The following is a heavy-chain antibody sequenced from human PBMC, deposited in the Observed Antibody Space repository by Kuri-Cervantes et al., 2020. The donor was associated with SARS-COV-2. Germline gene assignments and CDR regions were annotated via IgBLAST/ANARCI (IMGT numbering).Heavy chain of an antibody. Sequence: CTATGGTISSGDYYWSWIRQPPGKGLEWIGYIYYSGSTYYNPSLKSLVTISVDTSKNQFSLKLGSVTAADTAVYYCARANSSGWIDHDAFDIWGQGTMVTVSS. CDR3: ARANSSGWIDHDAFDI. V-gene: IGHV4-31*01. CDR1: GGTISSGDYY. D-gene: IGHD6-19*01. CDR2: IYYSGST. J-gene: IGHJ3*02.